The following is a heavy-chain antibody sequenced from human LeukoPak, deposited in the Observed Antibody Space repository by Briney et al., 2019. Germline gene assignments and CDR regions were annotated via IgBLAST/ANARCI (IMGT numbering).Heavy chain of an antibody. CDR1: GGSISSGEFY. Sequence: SETLSLTCTVSGGSISSGEFYWSWMGQPPGKGLESIGYIYYSGSTYYNPSLRSRVTISVDTSKNQFSLKLSSVTAADTAVYYCARVGVLGYDTYQPRGPFDYWGQGTLVTVSS. CDR2: IYYSGST. D-gene: IGHD3-3*01. V-gene: IGHV4-30-4*01. CDR3: ARVGVLGYDTYQPRGPFDY. J-gene: IGHJ4*02.